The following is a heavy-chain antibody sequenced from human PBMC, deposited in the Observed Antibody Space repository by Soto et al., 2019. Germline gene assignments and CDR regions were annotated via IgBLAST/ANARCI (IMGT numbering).Heavy chain of an antibody. D-gene: IGHD1-1*01. CDR2: TYYRSKWNN. Sequence: LSQTLSLTGGFSGDNVSTDISGWHCIRQSPSRGLEWLGRTYYRSKWNNDYAASVKGRITVNPDTSKNQFSLQLNSVTPEDTGVYYCARNSWNATPAFDFWGQGIQVTVSS. J-gene: IGHJ4*02. CDR1: GDNVSTDISG. V-gene: IGHV6-1*01. CDR3: ARNSWNATPAFDF.